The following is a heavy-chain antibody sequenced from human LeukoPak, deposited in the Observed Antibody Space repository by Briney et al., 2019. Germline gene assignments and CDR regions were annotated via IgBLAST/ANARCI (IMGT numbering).Heavy chain of an antibody. V-gene: IGHV4-59*01. J-gene: IGHJ4*02. Sequence: PSETLSLTCTVSGGSISSYYWSWIRQPPGKGLEWIGYIYYSGSTNYNPSLKSRVTISVDTSKNQFSLKLSSVTAADTAVYYCARLVRRYDSSGYYHYFDYWGQGTLVTVSS. CDR3: ARLVRRYDSSGYYHYFDY. CDR2: IYYSGST. CDR1: GGSISSYY. D-gene: IGHD3-22*01.